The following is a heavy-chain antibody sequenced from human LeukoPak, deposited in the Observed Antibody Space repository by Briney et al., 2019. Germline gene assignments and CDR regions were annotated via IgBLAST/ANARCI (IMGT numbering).Heavy chain of an antibody. CDR1: GGSFSGYY. D-gene: IGHD6-19*01. CDR3: ARGRKGRGWPTGYYYYYGMDV. J-gene: IGHJ6*02. Sequence: PSETLSLTCAVYGGSFSGYYWSWIRQPPGKGLEWIGEIKHSGSTNYNPSLKSRVTISVDTSKNQFSLKLSSVTAADTAVYYCARGRKGRGWPTGYYYYYGMDVWGQGTTVTVSS. V-gene: IGHV4-34*01. CDR2: IKHSGST.